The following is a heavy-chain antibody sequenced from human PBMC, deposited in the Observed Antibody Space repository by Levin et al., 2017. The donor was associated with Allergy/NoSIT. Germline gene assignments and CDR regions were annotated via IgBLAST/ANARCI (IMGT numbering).Heavy chain of an antibody. Sequence: GGSLRLSCEGSGYMFTNYWIGWVRQLPGRGLEWLGFVFPGDSDTRYSPSFQGQITISDDKSISTAYLQWNILKASDTAMYYCARSPPTYTNTWYSHMDVWGKGTTVTVSS. J-gene: IGHJ6*03. CDR3: ARSPPTYTNTWYSHMDV. D-gene: IGHD2-21*01. V-gene: IGHV5-51*01. CDR1: GYMFTNYW. CDR2: VFPGDSDT.